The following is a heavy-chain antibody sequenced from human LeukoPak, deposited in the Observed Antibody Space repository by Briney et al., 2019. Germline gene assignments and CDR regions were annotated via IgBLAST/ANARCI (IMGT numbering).Heavy chain of an antibody. D-gene: IGHD1-1*01. CDR3: AREMGWNALHYYYYYMDV. CDR2: IYYSGTT. CDR1: GGSISSTSYY. J-gene: IGHJ6*03. Sequence: PSETLSLTCTVSGGSISSTSYYWGWIRQPPGKGLEWIGSIYYSGTTYYNPSLKSRVTISIDTSKNQFSPKLSSVTAADTAVYYCAREMGWNALHYYYYYMDVWGRGTTVTVSS. V-gene: IGHV4-39*07.